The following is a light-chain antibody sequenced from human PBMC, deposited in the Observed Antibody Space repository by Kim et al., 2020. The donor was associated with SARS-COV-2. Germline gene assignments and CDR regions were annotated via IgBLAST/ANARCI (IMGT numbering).Light chain of an antibody. CDR2: GKH. CDR3: TSWYRHDNVV. V-gene: IGLV3-19*01. CDR1: ILRSYY. J-gene: IGLJ1*01. Sequence: SSELTQDPAVSVALGQTVWITCQGDILRSYYATWYQQQLGQAPLLFIYGKHNRPSGIPARFSGSRSGNTDFLSITGTQAGDEADYYFTSWYRHDNVVF.